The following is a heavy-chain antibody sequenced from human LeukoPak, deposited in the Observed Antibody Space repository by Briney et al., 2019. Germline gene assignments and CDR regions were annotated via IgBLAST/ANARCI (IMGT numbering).Heavy chain of an antibody. Sequence: ASVKVSCKASGYTFTSYDINWVRQATGQGLEWMGWMNPNSGNTGYAQKFQGRVTMTRNTSISTAYMELSSLRSEDTAVYYCARDEWVAAAGIGRFDPWGQGTLVTVSS. D-gene: IGHD6-13*01. CDR2: MNPNSGNT. CDR1: GYTFTSYD. CDR3: ARDEWVAAAGIGRFDP. J-gene: IGHJ5*02. V-gene: IGHV1-8*02.